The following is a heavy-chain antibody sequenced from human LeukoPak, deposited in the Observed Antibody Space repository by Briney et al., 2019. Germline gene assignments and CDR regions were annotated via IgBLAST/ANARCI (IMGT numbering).Heavy chain of an antibody. J-gene: IGHJ4*02. CDR2: ISGSGGTT. Sequence: GGSLRLSCAASGFTFSHYSMSWVRQAPGKGLGWVSAISGSGGTTYYADSVKGRFTVSRDNSKNTLYLQVNSLRAADTAVYFCAKDVQSWSTYFYCWGEGRLVTVSS. D-gene: IGHD1-1*01. CDR1: GFTFSHYS. CDR3: AKDVQSWSTYFYC. V-gene: IGHV3-23*01.